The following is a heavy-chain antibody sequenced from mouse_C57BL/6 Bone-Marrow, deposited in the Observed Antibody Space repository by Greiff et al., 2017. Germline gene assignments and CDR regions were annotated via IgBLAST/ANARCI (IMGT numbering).Heavy chain of an antibody. Sequence: VQLQQPGAELVKPGASVKVSCKASGYTFTSYWKHWGKQRPGQGLEWNGRFKPSDSDTNYNQKFKGKATLTVDKSSSTAYMQLSSLTSEDSAVYYCAIAYSNYWYFDVWGTGTTVTVSS. CDR2: FKPSDSDT. CDR1: GYTFTSYW. CDR3: AIAYSNYWYFDV. D-gene: IGHD2-5*01. V-gene: IGHV1-74*01. J-gene: IGHJ1*03.